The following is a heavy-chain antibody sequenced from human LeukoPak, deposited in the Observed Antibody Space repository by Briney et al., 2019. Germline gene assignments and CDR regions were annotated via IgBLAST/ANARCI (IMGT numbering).Heavy chain of an antibody. CDR2: INHNGDNS. V-gene: IGHV3-20*04. CDR1: GLKFDDFA. J-gene: IGHJ6*04. D-gene: IGHD1-26*01. CDR3: ARGGAPAA. Sequence: GGSLRLFCAASGLKFDDFAMVWVRPAPGKGLEWVSGINHNGDNSVYSDSVRGRFTFSRNNANDSLYLQINNLRLEGTAIYYCARGGAPAAWGKGTMVTVSS.